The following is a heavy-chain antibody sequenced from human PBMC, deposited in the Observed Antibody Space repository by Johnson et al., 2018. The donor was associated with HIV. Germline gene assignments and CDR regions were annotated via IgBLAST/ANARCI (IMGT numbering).Heavy chain of an antibody. CDR1: GFMFGSYW. J-gene: IGHJ3*02. Sequence: VQLVESGGGLVQVGGSLRLSCEVSGFMFGSYWMTWVRQAPGKGLEWVSAISGSGGSTYYADSVKGRFTISRDNSKNTLYLQMNSLRAEDTAVYYCAARGSGSYYVLLGAFDIWGQGTMVTVSS. CDR2: ISGSGGST. D-gene: IGHD1-26*01. V-gene: IGHV3-23*04. CDR3: AARGSGSYYVLLGAFDI.